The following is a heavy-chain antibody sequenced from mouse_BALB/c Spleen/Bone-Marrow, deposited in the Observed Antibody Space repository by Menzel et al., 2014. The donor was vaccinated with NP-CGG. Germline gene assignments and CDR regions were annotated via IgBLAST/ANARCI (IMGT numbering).Heavy chain of an antibody. CDR3: SREGAY. CDR1: GYTFXSYY. Sequence: QVQLKESGAELVKPGASVKLSCKASGYTFXSYYMYWVKQRPGQGLEWIGEITPSNGDTNFNEKFKSKVTLTVDKSSSTAYMQLSSLTSEDSAVYYCSREGAYWGQGTLVTVSA. CDR2: ITPSNGDT. J-gene: IGHJ3*01. V-gene: IGHV1S81*02.